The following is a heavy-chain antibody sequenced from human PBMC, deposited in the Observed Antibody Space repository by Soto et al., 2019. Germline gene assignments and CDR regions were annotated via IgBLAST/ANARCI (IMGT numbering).Heavy chain of an antibody. CDR1: GGTFSSYA. CDR2: IIPIFGTA. V-gene: IGHV1-69*06. D-gene: IGHD3-22*01. CDR3: ARVARDSSGYYYFDY. J-gene: IGHJ4*02. Sequence: QVQLVQSGAEVKKPGSSVKVSCKASGGTFSSYAISWVRQAPGQGLEWMGGIIPIFGTANYAQKFQGRVTITADKSTSTAYMELSSLRSDDTAVYYCARVARDSSGYYYFDYWGQGTLVTVSS.